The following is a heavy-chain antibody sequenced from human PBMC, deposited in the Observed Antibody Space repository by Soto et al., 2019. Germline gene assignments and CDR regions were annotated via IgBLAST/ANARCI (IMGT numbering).Heavy chain of an antibody. J-gene: IGHJ4*02. CDR1: GYTFTGYY. V-gene: IGHV1-2*04. D-gene: IGHD3-22*01. CDR2: INPNSGGT. CDR3: ARQVGEYYYDSSGYYFDY. Sequence: ASVKVSCKASGYTFTGYYMHWVRQAPGQGLEWMGWINPNSGGTNYAQKFQGWVTMTRDTSISTAYMELSRLRSDDTAVYYCARQVGEYYYDSSGYYFDYPGQATLVTVAS.